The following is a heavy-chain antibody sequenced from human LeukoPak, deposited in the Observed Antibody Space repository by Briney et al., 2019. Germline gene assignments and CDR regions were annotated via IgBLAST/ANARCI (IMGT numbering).Heavy chain of an antibody. Sequence: SETLSLTCTVSGGSISYDYWSWVRQSPGKRLEWIGYIHYSGATNYSPSLKSRVTISVDTSKNQFSLKLSSVTAADTALYYCATLRGASTAVFDSWGQGALVTVSS. CDR2: IHYSGAT. J-gene: IGHJ4*02. CDR3: ATLRGASTAVFDS. V-gene: IGHV4-59*08. D-gene: IGHD2-21*02. CDR1: GGSISYDY.